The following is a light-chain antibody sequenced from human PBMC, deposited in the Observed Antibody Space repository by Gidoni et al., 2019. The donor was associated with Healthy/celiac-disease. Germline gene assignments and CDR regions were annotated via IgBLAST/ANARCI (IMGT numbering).Light chain of an antibody. CDR3: QQRSNWPWT. J-gene: IGKJ1*01. CDR1: QSVSSY. V-gene: IGKV3-11*01. CDR2: DAS. Sequence: EIGLTRSPATLSLSPGERATLSCVASQSVSSYLAWYNQKPGQAPRLLIYDASNRATGIPARFSGSGSGTDFTLTIRSLEPEYFAVYYCQQRSNWPWTFGQGTKVEI.